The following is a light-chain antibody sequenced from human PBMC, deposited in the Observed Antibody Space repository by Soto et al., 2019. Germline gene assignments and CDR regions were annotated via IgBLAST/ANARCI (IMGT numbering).Light chain of an antibody. CDR3: QQRSNWPPWT. J-gene: IGKJ1*01. V-gene: IGKV3-11*01. CDR2: DAS. Sequence: EILLMQSPGTLSISPGERATLSCRVSQSVSSYLAWYQQKPGQAPRLLIYDASNRATGIPARFSGSGSGTDFTLTISSLEPEDFAVYYCQQRSNWPPWTFGQGTKVDIK. CDR1: QSVSSY.